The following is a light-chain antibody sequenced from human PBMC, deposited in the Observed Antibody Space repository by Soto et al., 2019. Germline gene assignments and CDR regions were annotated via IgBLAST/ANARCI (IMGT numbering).Light chain of an antibody. CDR1: SSDVGGYNY. Sequence: QSVLTQPASVSGSPGQSITISCTGTSSDVGGYNYVSWYQQHPGKAPKLMIYEVSNRPSGVSNRFSGSKSGNTASLTISGLQAEDEADYYCSSYTSSSKGFGTGTQLTVL. J-gene: IGLJ1*01. CDR3: SSYTSSSKG. V-gene: IGLV2-14*01. CDR2: EVS.